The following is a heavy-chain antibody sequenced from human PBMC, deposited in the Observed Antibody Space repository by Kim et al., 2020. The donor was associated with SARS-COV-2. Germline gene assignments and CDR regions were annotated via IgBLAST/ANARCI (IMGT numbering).Heavy chain of an antibody. V-gene: IGHV3-53*04. J-gene: IGHJ6*02. D-gene: IGHD5-18*01. CDR3: ARDREYSYGSLLYYGMDV. Sequence: NGRFTISRHNSKNTLYLQMNSLRAEDTAVYYCARDREYSYGSLLYYGMDVWGQGTTVTVSS.